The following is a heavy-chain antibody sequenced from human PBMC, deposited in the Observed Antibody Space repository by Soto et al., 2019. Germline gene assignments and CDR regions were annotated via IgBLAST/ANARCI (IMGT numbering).Heavy chain of an antibody. CDR2: IRSKAYGGTT. D-gene: IGHD1-7*01. CDR3: TRDMRQLELRLGGYYYYYMDV. CDR1: GFTFGDYA. J-gene: IGHJ6*03. Sequence: GGSLRLSCTASGFTFGDYAMSWFRQAPGKGLEWVGFIRSKAYGGTTEYAASVKGRFTISRDDSKSIAYLQMNSLKTEDTAVYYCTRDMRQLELRLGGYYYYYMDVWGKGTTVTVSS. V-gene: IGHV3-49*03.